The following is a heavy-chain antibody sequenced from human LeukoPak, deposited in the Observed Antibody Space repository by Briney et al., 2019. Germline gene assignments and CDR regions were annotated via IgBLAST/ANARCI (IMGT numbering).Heavy chain of an antibody. CDR3: ARARGNTYSSSWCDY. J-gene: IGHJ4*02. V-gene: IGHV3-30*04. Sequence: QPGGSLRLSCAASGFTFRGYAMRWVRQAPGKGLEWVSVISSDGSNKHSTDSVRGRFTISRDNSKNTLLLQMNSLRAEDTAVYYCARARGNTYSSSWCDYWGQGTLVTVSS. CDR2: ISSDGSNK. D-gene: IGHD6-13*01. CDR1: GFTFRGYA.